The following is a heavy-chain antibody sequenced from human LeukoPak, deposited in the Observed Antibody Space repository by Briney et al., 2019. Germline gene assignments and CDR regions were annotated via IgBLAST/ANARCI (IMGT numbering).Heavy chain of an antibody. CDR2: INHSGST. CDR1: GGSFSGYY. Sequence: PSETLSLTCAVYGGSFSGYYWSWIRQPPGKGLEWIGEINHSGSTNYNPSLKSRVNISVDTSKNQFSLKLSSVTAADTAVYYCARGIYYDSSGPDYWGQGTLVTVSS. D-gene: IGHD3-22*01. CDR3: ARGIYYDSSGPDY. V-gene: IGHV4-34*01. J-gene: IGHJ4*02.